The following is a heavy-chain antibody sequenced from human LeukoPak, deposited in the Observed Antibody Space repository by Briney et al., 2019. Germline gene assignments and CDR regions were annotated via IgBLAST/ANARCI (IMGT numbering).Heavy chain of an antibody. Sequence: PSGTLSLTRAVYGGVLRGYYWRGLRPPPSKGGEGVGEINHSGSTNYNPSLKSRVTISVDTSKNQFSLKLSSVTAADTAVYYCARGRLAGQPTDLTTVTYFDYWGQGTLVTVSS. CDR3: ARGRLAGQPTDLTTVTYFDY. CDR2: INHSGST. D-gene: IGHD4-17*01. J-gene: IGHJ4*02. CDR1: GGVLRGYY. V-gene: IGHV4-34*01.